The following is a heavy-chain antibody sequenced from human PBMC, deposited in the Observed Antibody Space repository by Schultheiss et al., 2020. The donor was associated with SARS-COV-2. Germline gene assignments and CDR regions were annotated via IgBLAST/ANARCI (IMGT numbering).Heavy chain of an antibody. Sequence: SQTLSLTCAVSGYSISSGYYWGWIRQPPGKGLEWIGSIYHSGSTYYNPSLKSRVTISVDTSKNQFSLKLSSVTAADTAVYYCARYLIAYYYGSGSHNPFYPWGQGTLVTVSS. CDR2: IYHSGST. J-gene: IGHJ5*02. D-gene: IGHD3-10*01. V-gene: IGHV4-38-2*01. CDR3: ARYLIAYYYGSGSHNPFYP. CDR1: GYSISSGYY.